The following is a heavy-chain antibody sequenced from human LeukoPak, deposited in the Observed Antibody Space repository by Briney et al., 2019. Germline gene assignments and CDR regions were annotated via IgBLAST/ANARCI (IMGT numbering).Heavy chain of an antibody. CDR3: ERDRDSGSSSNRYFFDF. CDR2: IFTSGST. D-gene: IGHD1-26*01. V-gene: IGHV4-4*07. J-gene: IGHJ4*02. CDR1: GDSISSYY. Sequence: SETLSLTCTVSGDSISSYYWSWVRQPAGKGLEWIGRIFTSGSTNYNPSLKSRVTMSVDTSKNQFSLKLTSVTAADTAVYYCERDRDSGSSSNRYFFDFWGQGTLVTVSS.